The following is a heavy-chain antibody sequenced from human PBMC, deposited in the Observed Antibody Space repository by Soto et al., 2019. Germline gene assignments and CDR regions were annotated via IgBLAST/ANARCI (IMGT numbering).Heavy chain of an antibody. V-gene: IGHV4-4*02. CDR1: GGSISSNDW. J-gene: IGHJ4*02. CDR2: IYHSGRT. Sequence: TLSLTCTVSGGSISSNDWWSWVRQPPGKGLEWIGEIYHSGRTNYNPSLKSRVTISVDKSKSQFSLNLSSVTAADTAVYYCAGQVNTAYTYNYWGQGTLVTVSS. D-gene: IGHD5-18*01. CDR3: AGQVNTAYTYNY.